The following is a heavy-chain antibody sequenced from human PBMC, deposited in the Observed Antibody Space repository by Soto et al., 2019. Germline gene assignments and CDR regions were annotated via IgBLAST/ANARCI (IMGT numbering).Heavy chain of an antibody. J-gene: IGHJ4*02. Sequence: GGSLRLSCAASGFTFSSYGMHWVRQAPGKGLEWVAVISYDGSNKYYADSVKGRFTISRDNSKNTLYLQMNSLRAEDTAVYYCAKDMRYQLLPATFPFGVDYWGQGTLVTVSS. D-gene: IGHD2-2*01. CDR2: ISYDGSNK. CDR1: GFTFSSYG. V-gene: IGHV3-30*18. CDR3: AKDMRYQLLPATFPFGVDY.